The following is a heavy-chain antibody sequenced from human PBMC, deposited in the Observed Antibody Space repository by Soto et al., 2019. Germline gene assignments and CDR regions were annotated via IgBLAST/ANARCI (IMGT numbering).Heavy chain of an antibody. CDR2: IYYSGST. V-gene: IGHV4-31*03. D-gene: IGHD3-10*01. J-gene: IGHJ3*02. CDR1: GGSISSGGYY. Sequence: SETLSLTCTVSGGSISSGGYYWSWIRQHPGKGLEWIGYIYYSGSTYYNPSLKSRVTISVDTSKNQFSLKLSSVTAADTAVYYCARVVGGFGELLPAFDIWGQGTMVTVSS. CDR3: ARVVGGFGELLPAFDI.